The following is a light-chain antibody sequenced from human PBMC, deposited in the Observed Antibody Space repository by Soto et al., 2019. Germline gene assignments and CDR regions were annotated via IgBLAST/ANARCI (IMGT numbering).Light chain of an antibody. J-gene: IGKJ2*01. CDR1: QSVTSSY. V-gene: IGKV3-20*01. CDR2: GAS. CDR3: EEYGSSPVT. Sequence: EIVLTQSPGTLSLSPGERATLSCRASQSVTSSYLAWYQQKPGQAPRLLIYGASSRATGIPDRFSGSGSGTDFTLTISRLEPEDFAVYYCEEYGSSPVTFGQGTKLEIK.